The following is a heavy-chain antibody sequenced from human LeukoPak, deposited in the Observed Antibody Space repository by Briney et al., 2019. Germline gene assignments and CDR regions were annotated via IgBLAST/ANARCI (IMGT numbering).Heavy chain of an antibody. Sequence: GGSLRLSCAASGFTFSSYAMHWVRQAPGKGLEWVAVISYDGSNKYYADSVKGRFTIPRDNSKNTLYLQMNSLRAGDTAVYYCARDHSQLTLDYWGQGTLVTVSS. CDR2: ISYDGSNK. V-gene: IGHV3-30-3*01. J-gene: IGHJ4*02. CDR1: GFTFSSYA. CDR3: ARDHSQLTLDY. D-gene: IGHD1-1*01.